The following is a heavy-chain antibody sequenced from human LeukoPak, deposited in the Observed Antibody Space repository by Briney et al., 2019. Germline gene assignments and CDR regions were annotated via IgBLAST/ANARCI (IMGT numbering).Heavy chain of an antibody. CDR1: GFTFSSYA. CDR3: AREGTSWDNWNYFDY. Sequence: PGRSLRLSCAASGFTFSSYAMHWVRQAPGKGLEWVAVISYDGSNKYYADSVKGRFTISRDNSENTLYLQMNSLRAEDTAVYYCAREGTSWDNWNYFDYWGQGTLVTVSS. D-gene: IGHD1-20*01. CDR2: ISYDGSNK. J-gene: IGHJ4*02. V-gene: IGHV3-30-3*01.